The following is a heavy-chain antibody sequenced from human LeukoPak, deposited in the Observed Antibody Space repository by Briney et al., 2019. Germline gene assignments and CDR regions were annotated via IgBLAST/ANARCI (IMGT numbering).Heavy chain of an antibody. CDR3: ARDSRDYVWGSYDY. Sequence: SETLSLTCAVYGGSFSGYYWSWIRQPPGKGLEWIGEINHSGSTNYNPSLKSRVTISVDTSKNQFSLKLSSVTAADTAVYYCARDSRDYVWGSYDYWGQGTLVTVSS. D-gene: IGHD3-16*01. V-gene: IGHV4-34*01. J-gene: IGHJ4*02. CDR2: INHSGST. CDR1: GGSFSGYY.